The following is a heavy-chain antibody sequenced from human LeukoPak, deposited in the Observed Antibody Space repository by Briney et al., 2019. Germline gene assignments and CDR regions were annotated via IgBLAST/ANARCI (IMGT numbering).Heavy chain of an antibody. J-gene: IGHJ4*02. CDR3: AIGGVVDTAGFDY. CDR1: GGPISSYY. Sequence: PSETLSLTCTVSGGPISSYYWSWIRQPPGKGLEWIGYIYYSGSTNYNPSLKSRVTISVDTSKNQFSLKLSSVTAADTAVYYCAIGGVVDTAGFDYWGQGTLVTVSS. CDR2: IYYSGST. V-gene: IGHV4-59*01. D-gene: IGHD5-18*01.